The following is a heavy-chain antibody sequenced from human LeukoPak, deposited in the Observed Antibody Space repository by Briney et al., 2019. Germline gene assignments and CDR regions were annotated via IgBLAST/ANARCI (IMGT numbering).Heavy chain of an antibody. Sequence: KPSETLSLTCTVSGGSISSYYWSWIRQPPGKGLEWIGYIYYSGSTNYNPSLKSRVTISVDTSKNQFSLKLSSVTAADTAVYYCAREGYSGTASDAFDIWGQGTMVTASS. J-gene: IGHJ3*02. D-gene: IGHD1-26*01. CDR3: AREGYSGTASDAFDI. CDR1: GGSISSYY. CDR2: IYYSGST. V-gene: IGHV4-59*01.